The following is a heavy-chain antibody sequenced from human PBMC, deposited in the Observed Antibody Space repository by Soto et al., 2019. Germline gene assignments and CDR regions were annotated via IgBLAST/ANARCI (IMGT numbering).Heavy chain of an antibody. CDR1: GGFVTSGSYY. J-gene: IGHJ3*02. Sequence: QVQLQQWGAGLLKPSETLSLTCAVYGGFVTSGSYYWSWIRQPPGKGLEWIGEISHSGGTNFNPSLKSTVTISVDTSKNQFTLKMSSVTAADTALYYCARVERGTATTVVDAFDIWGPGTMVTVSS. D-gene: IGHD1-1*01. CDR3: ARVERGTATTVVDAFDI. CDR2: ISHSGGT. V-gene: IGHV4-34*01.